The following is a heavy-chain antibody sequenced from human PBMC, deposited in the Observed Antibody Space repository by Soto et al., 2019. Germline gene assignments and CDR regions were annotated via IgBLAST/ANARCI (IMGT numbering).Heavy chain of an antibody. Sequence: EVQLVESGGGLVQPGGSLRLSCAASAFTFSSYVMNWVHQAPGKGLEWVSYISSSGSTIYYADSVKGRFTISRDNARNSLYLQMNSLRVEDTAMYYCARGRRPPDYWGQGTLVTVSS. V-gene: IGHV3-48*01. CDR2: ISSSGSTI. CDR1: AFTFSSYV. CDR3: ARGRRPPDY. J-gene: IGHJ4*02.